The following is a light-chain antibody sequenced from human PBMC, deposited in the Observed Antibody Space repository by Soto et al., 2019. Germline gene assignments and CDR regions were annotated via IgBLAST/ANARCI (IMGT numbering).Light chain of an antibody. V-gene: IGKV1-5*01. CDR3: QQYNSYST. J-gene: IGKJ1*01. CDR1: QSISDW. Sequence: DIQMSQSPSTLSASVGDRVTITCRASQSISDWLAWYQQKPGKAPKLLISDASRLQNGVPSRFSGSGSETEFTLTISSLQPDDFATYYCQQYNSYSTFGQGTKV. CDR2: DAS.